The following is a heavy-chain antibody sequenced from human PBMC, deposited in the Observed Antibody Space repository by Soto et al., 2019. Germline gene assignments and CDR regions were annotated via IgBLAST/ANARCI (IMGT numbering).Heavy chain of an antibody. CDR1: GFTFSSYG. CDR2: IWYDGSNK. CDR3: ASSSPRMVRGVETFDY. Sequence: GGSLRLSCAASGFTFSSYGMHWVRQAPGKGLEWVAVIWYDGSNKYYADSVKGRFTISRDNSKNTLYLQMNSLRAEDTAVYYCASSSPRMVRGVETFDYWGQGTLVTVSS. V-gene: IGHV3-33*01. J-gene: IGHJ4*02. D-gene: IGHD3-10*01.